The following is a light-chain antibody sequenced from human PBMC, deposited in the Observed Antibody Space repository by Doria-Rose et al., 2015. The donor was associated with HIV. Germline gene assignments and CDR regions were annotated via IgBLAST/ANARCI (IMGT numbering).Light chain of an antibody. V-gene: IGKV3-20*01. CDR2: DAS. CDR3: QQYGTSRVS. CDR1: QRVKSSY. J-gene: IGKJ5*01. Sequence: GLTQPPGTLSLSPGERATLSCRASQRVKSSYLAWYQQKPGQAPRLLIYDASTRATGIPDRFSGSGSGTDFTLTISRLEPEDVAVYYCQQYGTSRVSFGQGTRLEIK.